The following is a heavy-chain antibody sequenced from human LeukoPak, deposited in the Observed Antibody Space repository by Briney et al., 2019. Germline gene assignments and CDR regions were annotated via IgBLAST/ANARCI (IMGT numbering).Heavy chain of an antibody. Sequence: GASVKVSCKASGYTFTGYYMHWVRQAPGQGLEWMGWINPNSGGTNYAQKFQGRVTMTRDTSINTAYVQWSSLKASDTAMYYCARRVVNNRNWYFNLWGRGTLVTVSS. CDR1: GYTFTGYY. D-gene: IGHD4-23*01. CDR3: ARRVVNNRNWYFNL. CDR2: INPNSGGT. V-gene: IGHV1-2*02. J-gene: IGHJ2*01.